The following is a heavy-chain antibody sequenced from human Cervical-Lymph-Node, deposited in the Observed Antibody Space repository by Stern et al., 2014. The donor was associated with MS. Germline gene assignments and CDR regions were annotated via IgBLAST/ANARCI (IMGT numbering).Heavy chain of an antibody. CDR2: IFPGGSDI. V-gene: IGHV5-51*01. CDR1: GYTFTSYW. Sequence: VHLVASGPEVKRPGESLKISCQASGYTFTSYWIGWVRQMPGKGLEGIAIIFPGGSDIRYSPSFQGQVTISADKSSSTAYLQWNNLKASDTAIYYCARQRYFDYWGQGTLVTVSS. CDR3: ARQRYFDY. J-gene: IGHJ4*02.